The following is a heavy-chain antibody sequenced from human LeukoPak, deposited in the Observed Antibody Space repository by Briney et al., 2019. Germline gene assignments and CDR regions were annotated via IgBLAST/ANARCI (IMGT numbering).Heavy chain of an antibody. D-gene: IGHD2-15*01. J-gene: IGHJ4*02. V-gene: IGHV1-8*01. CDR2: VNPNSGHT. CDR1: GYTFTGYD. CDR3: ARGAPGSYCSGGSCPYFDY. Sequence: ASVKVSCKASGYTFTGYDVNWVRQATGQGLEWMGWVNPNSGHTGYAQKFQGRVTMTTNTSISTAYMELSSLRSEDTAVYYCARGAPGSYCSGGSCPYFDYWGQGTLVSVSS.